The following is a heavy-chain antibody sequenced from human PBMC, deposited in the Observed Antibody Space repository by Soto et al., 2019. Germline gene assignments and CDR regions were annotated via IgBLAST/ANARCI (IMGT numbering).Heavy chain of an antibody. V-gene: IGHV4-59*01. CDR2: IYYSGSP. Sequence: SETLSLTCTVSGGSISSYYWSWIRQPPGKGLEWIGYIYYSGSPNYNPSLKSRVTISVDTSKNQFSLKLSSVTAADTAVYYCARDVVVVTAINDYYYGMDVWGQGTTVTVS. CDR3: ARDVVVVTAINDYYYGMDV. CDR1: GGSISSYY. J-gene: IGHJ6*02. D-gene: IGHD2-21*02.